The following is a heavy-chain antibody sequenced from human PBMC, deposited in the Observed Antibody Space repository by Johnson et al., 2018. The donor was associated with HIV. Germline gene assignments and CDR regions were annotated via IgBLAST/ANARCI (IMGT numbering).Heavy chain of an antibody. D-gene: IGHD1-26*01. V-gene: IGHV3-NL1*01. Sequence: QVQLVESGGGVVRPGGSLRLSCAASGFTFDDYGMSWVRQVPGKGLEWVSVIYSGGSRYYGDSVKGRFTVSRDNSKNTLYLQMNSLRAEDMAVYYCAREEEWELTLVGVGAFDIWGQGTMVTVSS. CDR3: AREEEWELTLVGVGAFDI. CDR1: GFTFDDYG. CDR2: IYSGGSR. J-gene: IGHJ3*02.